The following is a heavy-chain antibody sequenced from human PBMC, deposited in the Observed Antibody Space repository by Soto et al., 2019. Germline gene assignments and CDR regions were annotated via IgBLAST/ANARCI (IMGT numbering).Heavy chain of an antibody. Sequence: ASVKVSCKASGYTFTSYGISWVRQAPGQGLEWKGWISAYNGNTNYAQKLQGRVTMTTDTSTSTAYMELRSLRSDDTAVYYCAREGITIFGVSRSWFDPWGQGTPVTVSS. CDR3: AREGITIFGVSRSWFDP. CDR1: GYTFTSYG. D-gene: IGHD3-3*01. CDR2: ISAYNGNT. V-gene: IGHV1-18*01. J-gene: IGHJ5*02.